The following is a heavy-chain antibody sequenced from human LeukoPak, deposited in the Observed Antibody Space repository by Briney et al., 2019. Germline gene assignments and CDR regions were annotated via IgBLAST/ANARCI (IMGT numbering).Heavy chain of an antibody. Sequence: SETLSLTCTVSGGSISSYYWSWIRQPAGKGLEWIGRIYTSGSTNYNPSLKSRVTMSVDTSKDQFSLKLSSVTAADTAVYYCAREGSDYYGSGSYYRSYYYYMDVWGKGTTVTISS. CDR3: AREGSDYYGSGSYYRSYYYYMDV. CDR2: IYTSGST. J-gene: IGHJ6*03. CDR1: GGSISSYY. D-gene: IGHD3-10*01. V-gene: IGHV4-4*07.